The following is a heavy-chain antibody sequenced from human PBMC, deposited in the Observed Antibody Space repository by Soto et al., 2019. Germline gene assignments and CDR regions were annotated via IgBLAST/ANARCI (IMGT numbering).Heavy chain of an antibody. CDR2: ISAHNGNT. J-gene: IGHJ4*02. CDR3: ARYFDWLFGGYDSWGFDY. CDR1: GYTFTSYG. D-gene: IGHD3-9*01. Sequence: QVQLVQSGAEVKKPGASVKVSCKASGYTFTSYGISWVRQAPGQGLEWRGWISAHNGNTDYAQKLQGRVTMTTDTSTSTAYMELRSLRSDDTAVYYCARYFDWLFGGYDSWGFDYWGQGTLVTVSS. V-gene: IGHV1-18*01.